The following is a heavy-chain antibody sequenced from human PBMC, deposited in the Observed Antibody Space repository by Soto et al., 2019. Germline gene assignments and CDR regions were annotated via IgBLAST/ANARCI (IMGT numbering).Heavy chain of an antibody. V-gene: IGHV1-18*01. CDR3: ARLFGILEWLLWSHSYFDY. CDR1: GYTFTSYG. J-gene: IGHJ4*02. D-gene: IGHD3-3*01. CDR2: ISAYNGNT. Sequence: QVQLVQSGAEVKKPGASVKVSCKASGYTFTSYGISWVRQAPGQGLEWMGWISAYNGNTNYAQKLQGRGTMTTDTSTSTAYMELRSLRSDDTAVYYCARLFGILEWLLWSHSYFDYWGQGTLVTVSS.